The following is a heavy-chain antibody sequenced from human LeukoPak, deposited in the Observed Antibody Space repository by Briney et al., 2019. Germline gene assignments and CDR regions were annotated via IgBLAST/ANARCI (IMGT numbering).Heavy chain of an antibody. D-gene: IGHD3-3*01. CDR3: GKVGSGPP. J-gene: IGHJ5*02. V-gene: IGHV3-9*01. Sequence: GGSLRLSCAASGFTFDDYAMHWVRQAPGKGLEWVSGISWNSGSIGYADSVKGRFTISRDNAKNSLYLQMNSLRAEDTALYYCGKVGSGPPWGQGTLVTVSS. CDR1: GFTFDDYA. CDR2: ISWNSGSI.